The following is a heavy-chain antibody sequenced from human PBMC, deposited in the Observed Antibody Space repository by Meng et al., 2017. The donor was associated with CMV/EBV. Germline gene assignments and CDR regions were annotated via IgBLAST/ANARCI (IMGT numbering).Heavy chain of an antibody. Sequence: GGSLRLSCAASGFTFSSYGMHWVRQAPGKGLEWVSAISGSGGSTYYADSVKGRFTISRDNSKNTLYLQMNSLRAEDTAVYYCAKDHPYYYGSGSYSGGYYFDYWGQGTLVTVSS. CDR1: GFTFSSYG. CDR2: ISGSGGST. V-gene: IGHV3-23*01. D-gene: IGHD3-10*01. J-gene: IGHJ4*02. CDR3: AKDHPYYYGSGSYSGGYYFDY.